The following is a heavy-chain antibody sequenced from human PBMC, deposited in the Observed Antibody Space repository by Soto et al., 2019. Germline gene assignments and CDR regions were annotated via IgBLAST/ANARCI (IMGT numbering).Heavy chain of an antibody. CDR2: ISAYNGNT. CDR3: ARVGDIVLVPAAMARYYYGMDV. CDR1: GYTFTSYA. Sequence: ASVKVSCKASGYTFTSYAMHWVRQAPGQRLEWMGWISAYNGNTNYAQKLQGRVTMTTDTSTSTAYMELRSLRSDDTAVYYCARVGDIVLVPAAMARYYYGMDVWGQGTTVTVSS. V-gene: IGHV1-18*01. D-gene: IGHD2-2*01. J-gene: IGHJ6*02.